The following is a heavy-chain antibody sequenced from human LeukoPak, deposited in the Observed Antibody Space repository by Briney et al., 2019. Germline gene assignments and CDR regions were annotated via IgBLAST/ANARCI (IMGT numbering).Heavy chain of an antibody. D-gene: IGHD1-26*01. CDR3: ARALGELRAFDI. V-gene: IGHV1-69*05. CDR1: GGTFSSYA. Sequence: SVKVSCKASGGTFSSYAISWVRQAPGQGLEWMGGIIPIFGTANYAQKFQGRVTITTDESTSTAYMELSSLRSEDTAVYYCARALGELRAFDIWGQGTMVTVSS. J-gene: IGHJ3*02. CDR2: IIPIFGTA.